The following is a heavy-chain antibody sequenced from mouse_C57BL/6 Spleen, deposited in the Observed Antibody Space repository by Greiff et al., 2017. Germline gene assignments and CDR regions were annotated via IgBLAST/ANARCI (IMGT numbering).Heavy chain of an antibody. CDR1: GYTFTSYG. V-gene: IGHV1-81*01. J-gene: IGHJ4*01. Sequence: QVQLQQSGAELARPGASVKLSCKASGYTFTSYGISWVKQRTGQGLEWIGEIYPRSGNTYYNEKFKGKATLTADKSSSTAYMELRSLTSEDSAVYFCARSGDYGSRRAMDYWGQGTSVTVSS. D-gene: IGHD1-1*01. CDR3: ARSGDYGSRRAMDY. CDR2: IYPRSGNT.